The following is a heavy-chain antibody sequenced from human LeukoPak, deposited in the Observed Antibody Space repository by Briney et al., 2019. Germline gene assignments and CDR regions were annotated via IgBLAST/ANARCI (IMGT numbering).Heavy chain of an antibody. D-gene: IGHD3-16*02. CDR3: ARYSLYDYVWGSHRQTFAFDY. V-gene: IGHV4-59*01. CDR1: GGSISSYY. Sequence: PSETLSLTCTVSGGSISSYYWSWIRQPPGKGLEWIGYIYYIGSTNYNPSLKSRVTISVDTSKNQFSLKLSSVTAGDTAVYYCARYSLYDYVWGSHRQTFAFDYWGQGTLVTVSS. CDR2: IYYIGST. J-gene: IGHJ4*02.